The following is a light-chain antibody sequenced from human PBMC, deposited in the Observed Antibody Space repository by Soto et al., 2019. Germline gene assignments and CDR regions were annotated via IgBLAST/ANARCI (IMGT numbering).Light chain of an antibody. V-gene: IGLV2-14*03. Sequence: QSALTQPASVSGSPGQSITISCTGTSGDIGGYNYVSWYQQHPGKAPKLMIYDVNNRPSGVSNRFSGSKSGNTASLTISGLQAEDEADYYCSSYTSGSTLYVFGSGTKLTVL. J-gene: IGLJ1*01. CDR1: SGDIGGYNY. CDR2: DVN. CDR3: SSYTSGSTLYV.